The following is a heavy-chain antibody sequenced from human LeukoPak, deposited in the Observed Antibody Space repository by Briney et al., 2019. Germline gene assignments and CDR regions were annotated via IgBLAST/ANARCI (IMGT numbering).Heavy chain of an antibody. V-gene: IGHV1-46*01. Sequence: ASVKVSGKASGYTFTSYYMHWVRQAPGQGLEWMGIINPSGGSTSYAQKFQGRVTMTRDTSTSTVYMELSSLRSEDTAVYYCARDLIQDIVVVPAAPGAVDYWGQGTLVTVSS. CDR2: INPSGGST. CDR3: ARDLIQDIVVVPAAPGAVDY. J-gene: IGHJ4*02. CDR1: GYTFTSYY. D-gene: IGHD2-2*01.